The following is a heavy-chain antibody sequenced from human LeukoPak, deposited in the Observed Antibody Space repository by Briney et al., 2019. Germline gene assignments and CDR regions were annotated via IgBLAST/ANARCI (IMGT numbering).Heavy chain of an antibody. CDR1: GGTFSSYA. Sequence: SVKVSCKASGGTFSSYAISWVRQAPGQGLGWMGGIIPIFGTANYAQKFQGRVTITTDESTSTAYMELSSLRSEDTAVYYCARGPPTYDFWSGYPFDYWGQGTLVTVSS. CDR3: ARGPPTYDFWSGYPFDY. D-gene: IGHD3-3*01. J-gene: IGHJ4*02. CDR2: IIPIFGTA. V-gene: IGHV1-69*05.